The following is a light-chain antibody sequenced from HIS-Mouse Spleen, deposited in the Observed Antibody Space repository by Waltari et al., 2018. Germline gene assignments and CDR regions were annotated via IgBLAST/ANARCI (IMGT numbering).Light chain of an antibody. J-gene: IGLJ3*02. CDR3: QSYDSSNLV. V-gene: IGLV6-57*04. CDR1: SGSIASNY. CDR2: EDN. Sequence: NFMLTQPHSVSESPGKTVTISCTRSSGSIASNYVQWSQQRPGSAPTTVIYEDNQRPSGVPDRFSGSIDSSSNSASLTISGLKTEDEADYYCQSYDSSNLVFGGGTKLTVL.